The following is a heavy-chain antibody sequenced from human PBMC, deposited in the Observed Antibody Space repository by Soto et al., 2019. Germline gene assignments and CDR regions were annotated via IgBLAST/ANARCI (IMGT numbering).Heavy chain of an antibody. J-gene: IGHJ4*02. D-gene: IGHD2-21*01. Sequence: EVHLVESGGGLVQPGGSLRLSCAASGFSFNNYGMNWVRQAPGKGLEWVSHISSSITTVYYADSVKSRFTISRDNAQNSLYLQMNSLRDEDTAVYYCARDRRYAEYSLDYWGPGTLVAASS. CDR3: ARDRRYAEYSLDY. V-gene: IGHV3-48*02. CDR2: ISSSITTV. CDR1: GFSFNNYG.